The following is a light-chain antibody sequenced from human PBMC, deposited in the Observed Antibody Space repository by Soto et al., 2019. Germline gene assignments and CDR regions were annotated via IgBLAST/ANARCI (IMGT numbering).Light chain of an antibody. CDR2: EVI. CDR1: CSDIGAHNF. V-gene: IGLV2-14*03. CDR3: NSYTTSNTFV. J-gene: IGLJ1*01. Sequence: QSALSQPASVSGSPGQAITVSCSGTCSDIGAHNFVSWYQQHPGKAPKLIIYEVINRPSGVSDRFSGSKSGNTASLTISGLQSEDEADYYCNSYTTSNTFVFGSGTKVTVL.